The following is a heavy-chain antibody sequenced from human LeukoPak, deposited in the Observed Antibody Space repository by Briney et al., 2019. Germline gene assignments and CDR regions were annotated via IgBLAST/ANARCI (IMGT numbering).Heavy chain of an antibody. V-gene: IGHV3-48*03. CDR1: GFSFNNSE. CDR2: ISSTGYTI. D-gene: IGHD6-19*01. CDR3: ARGWDNSGYYCDF. Sequence: PGGSLRLSCAASGFSFNNSEMYWVRQAPGKGLEGVSYISSTGYTIYYADSVKGRFSISRDNAKNSLFLQMNSLRVEDTAVYFCARGWDNSGYYCDFWGQGTLVTVSS. J-gene: IGHJ4*02.